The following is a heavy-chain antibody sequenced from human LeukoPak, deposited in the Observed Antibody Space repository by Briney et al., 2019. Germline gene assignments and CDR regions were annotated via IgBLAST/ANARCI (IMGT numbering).Heavy chain of an antibody. J-gene: IGHJ4*02. CDR2: IYYSGST. Sequence: PSETLSLTCTVSGGSLSSSSYYWGWIRQPPGKGLEWIGSIYYSGSTYYNPSLKSRVTISVDTSKNQSSLKLSSVTAADTAVYYCARDPVAAAEYYFDYWGQGTLVTVSS. D-gene: IGHD6-13*01. CDR1: GGSLSSSSYY. V-gene: IGHV4-39*07. CDR3: ARDPVAAAEYYFDY.